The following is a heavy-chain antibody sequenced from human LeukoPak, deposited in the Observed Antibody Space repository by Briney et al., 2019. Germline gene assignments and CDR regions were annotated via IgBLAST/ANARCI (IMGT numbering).Heavy chain of an antibody. CDR2: IKEDGSEK. CDR1: GSTFSSYW. J-gene: IGHJ4*02. D-gene: IGHD4-11*01. Sequence: GGSLRLSCAASGSTFSSYWMSWVRQAPGKGLESVANIKEDGSEKYYVDSVKDRFTVSRDNRKNSLYLQMNSLRAEDTAVYYCARTTTTVTTLDYWGQGTLVTVSS. V-gene: IGHV3-7*01. CDR3: ARTTTTVTTLDY.